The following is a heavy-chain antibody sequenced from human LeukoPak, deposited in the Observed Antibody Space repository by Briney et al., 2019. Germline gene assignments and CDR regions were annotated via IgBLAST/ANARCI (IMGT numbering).Heavy chain of an antibody. CDR2: ISSSSSYI. V-gene: IGHV3-21*01. D-gene: IGHD6-19*01. CDR3: ARVTTSGWYWFDP. J-gene: IGHJ5*02. Sequence: GGSLRRSCAASGFTFSSYSMNWVRQAPGKGLEWVSSISSSSSYIYYADSVKGRFTISRDNAKNSLYLQMNSLRAEDTAVYYCARVTTSGWYWFDPWGQGTLVTVSS. CDR1: GFTFSSYS.